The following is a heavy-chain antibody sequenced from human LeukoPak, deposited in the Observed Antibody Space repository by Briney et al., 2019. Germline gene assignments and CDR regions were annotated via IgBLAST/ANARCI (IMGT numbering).Heavy chain of an antibody. CDR2: IYYSGST. J-gene: IGHJ6*04. CDR3: ARPGLSMDV. D-gene: IGHD3-16*02. CDR1: GGSFSSSSYY. Sequence: SETLYLTCTVSGGSFSSSSYYWGWIRQPPGKGLEWIGSIYYSGSTYYNPSLKSRVTISVDTSKNQFSLKLSSVTAADTAVYYCARPGLSMDVWGKGTTVTVSS. V-gene: IGHV4-39*01.